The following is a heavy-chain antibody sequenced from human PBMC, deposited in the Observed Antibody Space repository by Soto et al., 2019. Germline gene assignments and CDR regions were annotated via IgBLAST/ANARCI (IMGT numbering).Heavy chain of an antibody. J-gene: IGHJ6*02. V-gene: IGHV1-3*01. CDR2: INAGNGNT. CDR3: AREGVAGWAHYYYYGMDV. D-gene: IGHD1-26*01. CDR1: GYTFTSYA. Sequence: ASVKVSCKASGYTFTSYAMHWVRQAPGQRLEWMGWINAGNGNTKYSQKFQGRVTITRDTSASTAYMELSSLRCEDTAVYYCAREGVAGWAHYYYYGMDVWGQGITVTVSS.